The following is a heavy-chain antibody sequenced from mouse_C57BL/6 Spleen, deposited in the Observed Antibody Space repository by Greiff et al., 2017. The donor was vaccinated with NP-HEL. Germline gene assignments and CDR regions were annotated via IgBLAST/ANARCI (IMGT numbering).Heavy chain of an antibody. J-gene: IGHJ3*01. Sequence: QVHVKQPGTELVKPGASVKLSCKASGYTFTSYWMHWVKQRPGQGLEWIGNINPSNGGTNYNEKFKSKATLTVDKSSSTAYMQLSSLTSEDSAVYYCARPYYYGSSLFAYWGQGTLVTVSA. CDR3: ARPYYYGSSLFAY. V-gene: IGHV1-53*01. D-gene: IGHD1-1*01. CDR2: INPSNGGT. CDR1: GYTFTSYW.